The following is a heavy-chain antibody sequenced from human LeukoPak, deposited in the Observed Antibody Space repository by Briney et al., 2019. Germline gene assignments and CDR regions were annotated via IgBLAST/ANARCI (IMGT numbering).Heavy chain of an antibody. D-gene: IGHD3-22*01. CDR1: GYTFTGYY. Sequence: GASVKVSCKASGYTFTGYYIHWVRQAPGQGLGWMGIINPSDGTTSYAQKFQGRVTMTRDTSTSTVYMELRSLRSEDTAVYYCARAPANKYDSRLSEDYWGQGTLVTVSS. CDR3: ARAPANKYDSRLSEDY. V-gene: IGHV1-46*01. CDR2: INPSDGTT. J-gene: IGHJ4*02.